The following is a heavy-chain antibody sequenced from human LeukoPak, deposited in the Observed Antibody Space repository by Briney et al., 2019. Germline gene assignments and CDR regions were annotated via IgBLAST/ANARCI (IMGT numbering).Heavy chain of an antibody. Sequence: PSETLSLTCAVYGGSFSGYYWSWIRQPPGKGLEWIGEINHSGSTNYNPSLKSRVTISVDTSKNQFSLKLSSVTAADTAVYYCARQGNISSWYNLDWFDPWGQGTLVTVSS. V-gene: IGHV4-34*01. J-gene: IGHJ5*02. D-gene: IGHD6-13*01. CDR1: GGSFSGYY. CDR3: ARQGNISSWYNLDWFDP. CDR2: INHSGST.